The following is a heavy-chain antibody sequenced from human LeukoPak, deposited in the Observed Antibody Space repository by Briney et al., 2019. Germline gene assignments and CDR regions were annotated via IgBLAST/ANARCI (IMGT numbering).Heavy chain of an antibody. D-gene: IGHD1-26*01. J-gene: IGHJ3*02. V-gene: IGHV3-53*01. Sequence: GGSLRLSCAASGFTVSNNYMSWVRQAPGKGLEWVSEIYSDGSTYYAASVKGRFSISRDNSKNTVYLQMKSLRAEDTAVYYCARELREHGVFDIWGQGTMVTVSS. CDR2: IYSDGST. CDR3: ARELREHGVFDI. CDR1: GFTVSNNY.